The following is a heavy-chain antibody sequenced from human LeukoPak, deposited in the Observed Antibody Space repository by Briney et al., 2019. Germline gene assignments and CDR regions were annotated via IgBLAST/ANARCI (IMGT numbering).Heavy chain of an antibody. J-gene: IGHJ4*02. CDR3: VRGTSGWYGVDY. V-gene: IGHV3-21*01. CDR1: GFTFSSYS. Sequence: GGSLRLSCAASGFTFSSYSMNWVRQAPGKGLEWVSSISSSSSYIYYADSVKGRFTISRDNAKNTLYLQMNSLRAEDTAVYFCVRGTSGWYGVDYWGQGTLVTVSS. D-gene: IGHD6-19*01. CDR2: ISSSSSYI.